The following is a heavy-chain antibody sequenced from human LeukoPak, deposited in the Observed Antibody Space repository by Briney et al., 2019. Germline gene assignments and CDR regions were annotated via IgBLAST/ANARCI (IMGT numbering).Heavy chain of an antibody. D-gene: IGHD2-2*02. J-gene: IGHJ6*02. CDR2: ISGSGGST. Sequence: GGSLRLPCAASGFTFSSYAMSWVRQAPGKGLEWVSAISGSGGSTYYADSVKGRFTISRDNSKNTLYLQMNSLRAEDTAVYYCAKYLGVVVVPAAILLGAYGMDVWGQGTTVTVSS. V-gene: IGHV3-23*01. CDR1: GFTFSSYA. CDR3: AKYLGVVVVPAAILLGAYGMDV.